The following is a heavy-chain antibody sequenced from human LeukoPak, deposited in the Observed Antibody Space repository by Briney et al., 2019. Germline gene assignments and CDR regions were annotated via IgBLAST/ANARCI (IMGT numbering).Heavy chain of an antibody. CDR3: ARVTGSYGSGSYYNLIDY. D-gene: IGHD3-10*01. V-gene: IGHV3-21*01. J-gene: IGHJ4*02. CDR1: GFTFSSYS. CDR2: ISSSSSYI. Sequence: GGSLRLSCAASGFTFSSYSMNWVRQAPGKGLEWVSSISSSSSYIYYADSVKGRFTISRDNAKNSLYLQMNSLRAEDTAVYYCARVTGSYGSGSYYNLIDYWGQGTLVTVSS.